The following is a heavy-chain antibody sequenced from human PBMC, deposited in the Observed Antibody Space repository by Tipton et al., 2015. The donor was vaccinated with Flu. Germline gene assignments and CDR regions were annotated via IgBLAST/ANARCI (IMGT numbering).Heavy chain of an antibody. CDR2: INPSGGST. D-gene: IGHD3-10*01. Sequence: QLVQSGPEVKKPGASVKVSCKASGYTFTSYYMHWVRQAPGQGLEWMGIINPSGGSTSYAQKFQGRVTMTRDTSTSTVYMELSSLRSEDTAVYYCARGAGITMVQGVIITQFDYWGQGTLVTVSS. CDR1: GYTFTSYY. CDR3: ARGAGITMVQGVIITQFDY. V-gene: IGHV1-46*01. J-gene: IGHJ4*02.